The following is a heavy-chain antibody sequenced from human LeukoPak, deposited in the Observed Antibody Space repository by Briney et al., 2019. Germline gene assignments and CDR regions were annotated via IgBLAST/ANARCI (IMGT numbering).Heavy chain of an antibody. CDR1: GDSISGYY. CDR2: IYTRGST. V-gene: IGHV4-4*07. J-gene: IGHJ4*02. CDR3: ARARGGSGSYGHFDS. Sequence: PSETLSLTCTVSGDSISGYYWTWIRQPAGKGLEWIGRIYTRGSTNYNPSLKSRVTMSVDTSKNQFSLKMSSLTAADTAMYYCARARGGSGSYGHFDSWGQGTLVTVSS. D-gene: IGHD1-26*01.